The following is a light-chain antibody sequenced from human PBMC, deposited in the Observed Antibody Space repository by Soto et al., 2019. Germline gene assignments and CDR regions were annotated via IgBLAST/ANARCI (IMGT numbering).Light chain of an antibody. CDR1: STDLGFYDY. Sequence: QSALTQPASVSGSPGQSITISCTATSTDLGFYDYGSWYQQHPGKGPKLIIYAFYNPPSGVSDRFSGSKSGNTASLTIAGLQAEDEGDYFCSSYVTNALVFGGGTKLTVL. CDR3: SSYVTNALV. CDR2: AFY. J-gene: IGLJ2*01. V-gene: IGLV2-14*03.